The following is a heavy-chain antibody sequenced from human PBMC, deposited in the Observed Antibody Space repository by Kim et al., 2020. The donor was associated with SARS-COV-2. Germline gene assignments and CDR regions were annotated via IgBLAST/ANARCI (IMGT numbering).Heavy chain of an antibody. D-gene: IGHD2-2*01. V-gene: IGHV4-34*01. J-gene: IGHJ3*02. CDR2: INHSGST. CDR3: ARRPTTRGYCSSTSCYALGAFDI. CDR1: GGSFSGYY. Sequence: SETLSLTCAVYGGSFSGYYWSWIRQPPGKGLEWIGEINHSGSTNYNPTLKSRVTISVDTSKNQFSLKLSSVTAADTAVYYCARRPTTRGYCSSTSCYALGAFDIWGQGTMVTVSS.